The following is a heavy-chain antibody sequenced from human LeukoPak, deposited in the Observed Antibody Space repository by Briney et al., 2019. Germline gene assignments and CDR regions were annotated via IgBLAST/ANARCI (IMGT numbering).Heavy chain of an antibody. J-gene: IGHJ1*01. CDR3: ARPPNSREHDYGDFEYFQH. Sequence: SETLSLTCTVSGGSISSSSYYWGWIRQPPGTGLEWIGSIYYSGSTYYNPSLKSRVTISVDTSKNQFSLKLSSVTAADTAVYYCARPPNSREHDYGDFEYFQHWGQGTLVTVSS. CDR1: GGSISSSSYY. D-gene: IGHD4-17*01. V-gene: IGHV4-39*01. CDR2: IYYSGST.